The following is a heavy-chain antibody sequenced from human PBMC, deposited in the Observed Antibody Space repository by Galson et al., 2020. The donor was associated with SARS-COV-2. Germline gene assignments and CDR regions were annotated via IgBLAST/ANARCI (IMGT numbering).Heavy chain of an antibody. D-gene: IGHD2-15*01. CDR1: GGSISSGGYY. Sequence: TLSLTCTVSGGSISSGGYYWNWIRQHPGKGLEWIGYIYYSGSTSYNPSLKSRVTISVDTSKNHFSLKLSSVTAADTAVYYCARVRGGSSYGMDVWGQGTTVTVSS. CDR2: IYYSGST. V-gene: IGHV4-31*03. J-gene: IGHJ6*02. CDR3: ARVRGGSSYGMDV.